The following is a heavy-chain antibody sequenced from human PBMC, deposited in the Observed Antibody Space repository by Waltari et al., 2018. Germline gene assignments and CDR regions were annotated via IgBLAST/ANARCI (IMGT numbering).Heavy chain of an antibody. CDR2: IRSRSYGGTP. D-gene: IGHD6-19*01. Sequence: EVQLVESGGGLVQPGRSLRLSCIVSGSSTGDTAISWYRQAPGKGLEWVGFIRSRSYGGTPDYAGSVKGRFTISRDESKNIAYLQMDSLKTGDTAVYYCSRDISVTGMLLSLNWGQGTLVTVSS. CDR3: SRDISVTGMLLSLN. J-gene: IGHJ4*02. V-gene: IGHV3-49*03. CDR1: GSSTGDTA.